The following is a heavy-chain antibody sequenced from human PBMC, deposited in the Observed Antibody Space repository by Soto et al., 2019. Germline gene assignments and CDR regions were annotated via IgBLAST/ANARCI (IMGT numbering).Heavy chain of an antibody. CDR1: GFTFSSYE. CDR2: ISSSGSTI. J-gene: IGHJ6*02. V-gene: IGHV3-48*03. D-gene: IGHD2-8*01. CDR3: AREGGVMVYAPPPYYYYGMDV. Sequence: EVQLVESGGGLVHPGGSLRLSCAASGFTFSSYEMNWVRQAPGKGLEWVSYISSSGSTIYYADSVKGRFTISRDNAKNSLYLQMNSLRAEDTAVYYCAREGGVMVYAPPPYYYYGMDVWGQGTTVTVSS.